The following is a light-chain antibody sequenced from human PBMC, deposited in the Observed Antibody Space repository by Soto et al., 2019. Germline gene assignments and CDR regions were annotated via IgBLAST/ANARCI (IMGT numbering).Light chain of an antibody. CDR2: KAS. Sequence: DIQMTQSPSTLSASVGDRVTITCRASQRFSDSLAWYQQKPGKAPKLLIYKASSLENGVPTRCSGSGFGTVFPRTISCRQPDDFATYYCQQYYDFSTFGQGTKVEIK. J-gene: IGKJ1*01. V-gene: IGKV1-5*03. CDR1: QRFSDS. CDR3: QQYYDFST.